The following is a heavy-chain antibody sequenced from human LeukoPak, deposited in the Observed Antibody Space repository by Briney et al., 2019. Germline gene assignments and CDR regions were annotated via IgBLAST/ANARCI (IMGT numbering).Heavy chain of an antibody. CDR2: IYYSGST. CDR1: GGSISSSSYY. CDR3: ARTYYYGSGRYFDY. Sequence: SETLSLTCTVSGGSISSSSYYWGWIRQPPGKGLEWIGSIYYSGSTYYNPSLKSRVTISVDTSKNQFSLKLSSVTAADTAVYYCARTYYYGSGRYFDYWGQGTLVTVSS. V-gene: IGHV4-39*07. J-gene: IGHJ4*02. D-gene: IGHD3-10*01.